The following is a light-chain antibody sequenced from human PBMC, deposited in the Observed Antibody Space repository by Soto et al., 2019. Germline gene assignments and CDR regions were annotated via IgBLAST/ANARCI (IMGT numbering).Light chain of an antibody. J-gene: IGKJ2*01. CDR1: QSVSSSY. Sequence: EIVLTQSPGTLSLSPGERATLSCRASQSVSSSYLAWYQQKPGQAPRLLIYGASTRVAGVPARFSGSGSGTEFTLTISSLQSEDFAVYYCQQYSTWPGHTFGQGTKVEIK. CDR3: QQYSTWPGHT. CDR2: GAS. V-gene: IGKV3-15*01.